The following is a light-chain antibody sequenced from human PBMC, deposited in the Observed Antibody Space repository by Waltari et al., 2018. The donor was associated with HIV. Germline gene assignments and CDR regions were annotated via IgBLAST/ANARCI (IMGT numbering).Light chain of an antibody. V-gene: IGLV2-14*03. CDR2: VVS. Sequence: QSALTQPASVSGSPGQSITISCTGASSDVGHYNYVSWYQQHPGKAPKLIIYVVSNRPSGISNRFSGFKSGNTASLTISGLQAEDEADYYCSSYTGSNTLGVFGTGTRVSVL. CDR1: SSDVGHYNY. CDR3: SSYTGSNTLGV. J-gene: IGLJ1*01.